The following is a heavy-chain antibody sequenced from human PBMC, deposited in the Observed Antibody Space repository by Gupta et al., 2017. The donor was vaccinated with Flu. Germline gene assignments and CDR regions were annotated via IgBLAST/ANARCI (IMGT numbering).Heavy chain of an antibody. CDR2: MNTNSGNR. Sequence: SFDISWVRQAAGQGLEWMGWMNTNSGNRGYAQKFQGRITMTRNTSISTAYMELTSLTSDXTXVYYCAXDLTMVGTTGLGFWGQGTQVTVSS. V-gene: IGHV1-8*01. D-gene: IGHD2-21*02. CDR1: SFD. CDR3: AXDLTMVGTTGLGF. J-gene: IGHJ4*02.